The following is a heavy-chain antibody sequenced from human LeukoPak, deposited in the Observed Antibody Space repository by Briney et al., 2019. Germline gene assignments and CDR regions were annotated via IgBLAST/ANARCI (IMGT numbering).Heavy chain of an antibody. V-gene: IGHV3-23*01. D-gene: IGHD3-10*01. CDR3: AKSGRGTDY. Sequence: GGSLRLSCVASGFTLSNYVINWVRQAPGKGLQWVASISIGTGSTYYADFVKGRFTISRDTSRNTLYLQMNSLEIEDTAVYYCAKSGRGTDYWGQGTLVTVSS. CDR2: ISIGTGST. CDR1: GFTLSNYV. J-gene: IGHJ4*02.